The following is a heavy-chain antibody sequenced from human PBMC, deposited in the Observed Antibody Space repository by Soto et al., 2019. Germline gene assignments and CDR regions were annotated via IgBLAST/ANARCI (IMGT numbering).Heavy chain of an antibody. CDR2: ISCCGGST. Sequence: EVPLLESGGGVVQPGGSLRLYCVASGFNFKKFAMAWVRQAPGEGLEWVSGISCCGGSTSYADSVKGRFSIARDDSKNTLALQMNSLRVEDTAQYYCAKADGEQWLVPHLDNWGQGTLVTVS. V-gene: IGHV3-23*01. D-gene: IGHD6-19*01. CDR1: GFNFKKFA. J-gene: IGHJ4*02. CDR3: AKADGEQWLVPHLDN.